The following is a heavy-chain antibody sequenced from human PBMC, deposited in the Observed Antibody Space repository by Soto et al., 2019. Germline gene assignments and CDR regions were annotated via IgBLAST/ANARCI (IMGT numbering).Heavy chain of an antibody. V-gene: IGHV4-30-4*01. CDR2: IYYSGST. CDR3: ARDGPGPLPLAY. CDR1: GGSISSGDYY. J-gene: IGHJ4*02. D-gene: IGHD7-27*01. Sequence: QVQLQESGPGLVKPSQTLSLNCTVSGGSISSGDYYWSWIRQPPGKGLEWIGYIYYSGSTYYNPSPTRRVTILVDTSRNQCSLKLSSVTAADTAVYYCARDGPGPLPLAYWGQGTLVTVS.